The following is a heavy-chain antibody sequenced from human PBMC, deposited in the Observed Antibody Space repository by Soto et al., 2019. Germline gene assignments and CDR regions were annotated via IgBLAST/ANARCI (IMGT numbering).Heavy chain of an antibody. CDR1: GGSISGSY. CDR2: VYYTGST. Sequence: SETLSLTCSVSGGSISGSYWSWIRQSPGKGLEWLGYVYYTGSTNYSPSLRSRVSISVDTSKNEFSLRLSSVTAADAAVYFCARSVAVPGAHIDYWGQGTKVTVYS. CDR3: ARSVAVPGAHIDY. D-gene: IGHD6-19*01. V-gene: IGHV4-59*01. J-gene: IGHJ4*02.